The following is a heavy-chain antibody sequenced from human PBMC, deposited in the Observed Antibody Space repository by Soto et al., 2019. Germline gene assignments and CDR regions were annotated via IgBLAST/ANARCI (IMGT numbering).Heavy chain of an antibody. CDR3: ARWPYYYDSSGYSNFDY. D-gene: IGHD3-22*01. Sequence: PSETLSLTFTVSVGSISSTSYYWGWISQPPGKGLEWIGSIYYSGSTYYNPSLKSRVTISVDTSKNQFSLKLSSVTAADTAVYYCARWPYYYDSSGYSNFDYWGQGTLVTVSS. CDR2: IYYSGST. V-gene: IGHV4-39*01. J-gene: IGHJ4*02. CDR1: VGSISSTSYY.